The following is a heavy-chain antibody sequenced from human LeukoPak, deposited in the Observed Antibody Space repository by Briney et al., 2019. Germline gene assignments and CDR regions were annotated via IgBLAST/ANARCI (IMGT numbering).Heavy chain of an antibody. CDR2: INPNSGGT. V-gene: IGHV1-2*02. CDR1: GYTFTGYY. CDR3: ARDLGSSGWYTSFDY. D-gene: IGHD6-19*01. Sequence: ASVKVSCKASGYTFTGYYMHWVRQAPGQGLEWMGWINPNSGGTNYAQKFQGRVTMTRDTSISTAYMELSRLRSDDTAVYYCARDLGSSGWYTSFDYWGQGTLVTVSS. J-gene: IGHJ4*02.